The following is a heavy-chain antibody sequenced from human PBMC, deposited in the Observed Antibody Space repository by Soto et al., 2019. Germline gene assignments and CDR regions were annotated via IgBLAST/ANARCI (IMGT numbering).Heavy chain of an antibody. CDR2: IGVGSGNT. J-gene: IGHJ4*02. Sequence: QMQLVQSGPEVKKPGTSVKVSCKTSGFTFTSSAVQWVRQARGQGLEWIGWIGVGSGNTNYAQKFQERVTITRDMSTSTAYMELSSLRSEDTAVYYCAALDMNHYFDYWGQGTLVTVSS. CDR3: AALDMNHYFDY. CDR1: GFTFTSSA. D-gene: IGHD3-9*01. V-gene: IGHV1-58*01.